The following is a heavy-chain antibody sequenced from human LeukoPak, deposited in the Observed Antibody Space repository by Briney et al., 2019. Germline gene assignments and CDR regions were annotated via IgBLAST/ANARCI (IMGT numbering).Heavy chain of an antibody. J-gene: IGHJ3*01. Sequence: GGPPSLSCTASGLTFSSYAMTGVRGAPGKGLVWVSSIKGSGGSTSYAVTVKGRFTICRDNSKNTLNLQKNSLRAKDTAVYYCARAPDYDYVWGNYRLWGQGTMVTVSS. V-gene: IGHV3-23*01. CDR2: IKGSGGST. D-gene: IGHD3-16*02. CDR1: GLTFSSYA. CDR3: ARAPDYDYVWGNYRL.